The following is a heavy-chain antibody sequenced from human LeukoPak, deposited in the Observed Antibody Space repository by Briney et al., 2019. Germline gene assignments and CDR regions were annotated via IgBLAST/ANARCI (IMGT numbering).Heavy chain of an antibody. D-gene: IGHD1-26*01. J-gene: IGHJ6*02. CDR3: ATRTSIVGAPYYYYYYGMDV. CDR1: GYTLTELS. CDR2: FDPEDGET. V-gene: IGHV1-24*01. Sequence: PLASVKVSCKVSGYTLTELSMHWVRQAPGKGLEWMGGFDPEDGETIYAQKFQGRVTMTEDTSTDTAYMELSSLRSEDTAVYYCATRTSIVGAPYYYYYYGMDVWGQGTTVTASS.